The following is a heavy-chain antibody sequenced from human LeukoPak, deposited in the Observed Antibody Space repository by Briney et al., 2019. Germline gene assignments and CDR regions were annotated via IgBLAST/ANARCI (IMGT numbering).Heavy chain of an antibody. CDR3: TRSLNGDYFFDY. J-gene: IGHJ4*02. D-gene: IGHD4-17*01. CDR2: IFASGST. CDR1: RGSINSASYY. V-gene: IGHV4-61*02. Sequence: SETLSLTCTVSRGSINSASYYLSWVRQPAGKALEWIGRIFASGSTSYNPSLKSRLSISLDKSKNQFSLLLNSVTAADTAVYYCTRSLNGDYFFDYWGQGARVTVSS.